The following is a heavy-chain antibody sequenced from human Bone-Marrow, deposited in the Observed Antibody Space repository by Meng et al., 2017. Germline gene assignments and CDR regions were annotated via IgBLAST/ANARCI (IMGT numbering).Heavy chain of an antibody. J-gene: IGHJ5*02. CDR1: GYSISSGYL. CDR2: IYHSGST. Sequence: GSLRLSCVVSGYSISSGYLWGWIRQPPGKGLEWIGSIYHSGSTYYNPSLKSRVTISVDTSKNQFSLKLSSVTAADTAVYYCARIDSSSWSNWFDPWGQGTLVTVSS. V-gene: IGHV4-38-2*01. CDR3: ARIDSSSWSNWFDP. D-gene: IGHD6-13*01.